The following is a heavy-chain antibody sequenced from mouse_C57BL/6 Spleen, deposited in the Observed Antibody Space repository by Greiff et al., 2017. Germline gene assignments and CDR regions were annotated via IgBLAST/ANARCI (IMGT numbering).Heavy chain of an antibody. CDR1: GYTFTSSG. CDR3: ARGGKRDYYAMDY. Sequence: EVQLHQSGAELVRPGSSVKMSCKTSGYTFTSSGINWVKQRPGQGLEWIGYIYIGNGYTEYNEKVKGKATLTSDTSSSTAYMQRSSLTSEDSAIYYCARGGKRDYYAMDYWGQGTSVTVSS. D-gene: IGHD2-1*01. CDR2: IYIGNGYT. V-gene: IGHV1-58*01. J-gene: IGHJ4*01.